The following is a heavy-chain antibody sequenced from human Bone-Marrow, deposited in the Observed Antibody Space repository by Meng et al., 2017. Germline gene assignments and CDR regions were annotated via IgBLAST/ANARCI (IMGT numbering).Heavy chain of an antibody. CDR1: GFTLSSYG. Sequence: GESLKISCAASGFTLSSYGMSWVRQAPGKGLEWVSAISGSDDRTFYADSVKGRFTFSRDISKSTLYLQMNSLRVEDTALYYCAKDKCSSTSCYFDYWGRGTLVTFSS. J-gene: IGHJ4*02. CDR3: AKDKCSSTSCYFDY. V-gene: IGHV3-23*01. CDR2: ISGSDDRT. D-gene: IGHD2-2*01.